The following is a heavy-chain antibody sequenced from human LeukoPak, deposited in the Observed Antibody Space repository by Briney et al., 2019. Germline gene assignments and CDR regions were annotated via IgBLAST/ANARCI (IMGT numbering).Heavy chain of an antibody. CDR1: GGSFSGYY. CDR2: INHSGST. D-gene: IGHD2-21*02. CDR3: ARGHHTARFDP. J-gene: IGHJ5*02. Sequence: SETLPLTCAVYGGSFSGYYWSWIRQPPGKGLEWIGEINHSGSTNYNPSPKSRVTISVDTSKNQFSLKLSSVTAADTAVYYCARGHHTARFDPWGQGTLVTVSS. V-gene: IGHV4-34*01.